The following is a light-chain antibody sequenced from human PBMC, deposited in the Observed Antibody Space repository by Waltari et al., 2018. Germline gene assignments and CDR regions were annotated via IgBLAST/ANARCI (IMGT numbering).Light chain of an antibody. CDR1: DSDVGAYDF. CDR2: EVS. V-gene: IGLV2-14*01. J-gene: IGLJ1*01. CDR3: SSYTTSSAPGV. Sequence: QSALTQPASVSGSPGQSITISCPGTDSDVGAYDFVSWYQQHPGKAPHLIIYEVSNRPSGISNRFSGLQAEDEADYYCSSYTTSSAPGVFGTGTRVTVL.